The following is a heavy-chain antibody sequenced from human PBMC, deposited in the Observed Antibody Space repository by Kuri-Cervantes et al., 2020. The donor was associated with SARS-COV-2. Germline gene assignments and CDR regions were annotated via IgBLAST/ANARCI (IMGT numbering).Heavy chain of an antibody. Sequence: SETLSLTCAVYGGSFSGYYWSWIRQPPGKGLEWIGEINHSGSTNHNPSLKSRVTISVDTSKNQFSLKLSSVTAADTAVYYCARSTSYWYFDLWGRGTLVTVSS. CDR1: GGSFSGYY. V-gene: IGHV4-34*01. D-gene: IGHD2-2*01. J-gene: IGHJ2*01. CDR2: INHSGST. CDR3: ARSTSYWYFDL.